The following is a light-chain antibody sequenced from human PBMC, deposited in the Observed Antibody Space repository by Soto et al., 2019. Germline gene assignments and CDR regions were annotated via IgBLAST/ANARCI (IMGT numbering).Light chain of an antibody. CDR1: SSNIGAGYD. J-gene: IGLJ2*01. CDR2: GNS. Sequence: QAVVTQPPSVSGAPGQRVTISCTGNSSNIGAGYDVPWYQQLPGTAPKLLIYGNSNRPSGVPDRFSGSKSATSASLAITGLQAEDEADYYCQSYDSSLSGVVFGGGTQLTVL. V-gene: IGLV1-40*01. CDR3: QSYDSSLSGVV.